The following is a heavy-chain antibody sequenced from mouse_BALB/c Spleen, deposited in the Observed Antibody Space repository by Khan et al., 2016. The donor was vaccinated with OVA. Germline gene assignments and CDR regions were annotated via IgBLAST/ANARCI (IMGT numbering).Heavy chain of an antibody. Sequence: EVELVESGGGLVQPGGSRKLSCAASGFTFSDYGMAWVRQAPGKGPEWVAFISNLAYSIYYADTVTGRFTISRENAKNTLYLDMSSLRSEDTAMYSCASLYYGSSWAYWGQGTLVTVSA. D-gene: IGHD1-1*01. CDR3: ASLYYGSSWAY. CDR1: GFTFSDYG. CDR2: ISNLAYSI. V-gene: IGHV5-15*02. J-gene: IGHJ3*01.